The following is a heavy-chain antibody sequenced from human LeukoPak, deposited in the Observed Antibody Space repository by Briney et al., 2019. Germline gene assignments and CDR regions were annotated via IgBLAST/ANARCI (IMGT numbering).Heavy chain of an antibody. CDR3: ARASDFWSGPRLRFDP. D-gene: IGHD3-3*01. Sequence: GASVKVSCKASGYTFTSYGISWVRQAPGQGLEWMGWISAYNGNTNYAQKLQGRVTMTTDTSTSTAYMELRSLRSDDTAVYYCARASDFWSGPRLRFDPWGQGTLVTVSS. CDR2: ISAYNGNT. CDR1: GYTFTSYG. V-gene: IGHV1-18*01. J-gene: IGHJ5*02.